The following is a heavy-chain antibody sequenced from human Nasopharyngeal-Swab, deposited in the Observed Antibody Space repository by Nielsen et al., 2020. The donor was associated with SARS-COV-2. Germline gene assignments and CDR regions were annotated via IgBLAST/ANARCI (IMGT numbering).Heavy chain of an antibody. CDR3: ARGVAGYYDSSGRFDY. J-gene: IGHJ4*02. D-gene: IGHD3-22*01. Sequence: CAASGFTFSSYSMSWIRQPPGKGLEWIGEINHSGSTNYNPSLKSRVTISVDTSKNQFSLKLSSVTAADTAVYYCARGVAGYYDSSGRFDYWGQGTLVTVSS. CDR2: INHSGST. CDR1: GFTFSSYS. V-gene: IGHV4-34*01.